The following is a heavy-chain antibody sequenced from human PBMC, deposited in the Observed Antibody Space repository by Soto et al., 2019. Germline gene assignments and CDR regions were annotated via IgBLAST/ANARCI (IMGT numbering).Heavy chain of an antibody. D-gene: IGHD4-17*01. CDR3: ARIGVYGDSRFDFDY. Sequence: ASVKVSCKASGYTFTSYGISWVRQAPGQVFEWLGWISAYNGNTNYAQKLQGRVTMTTDTSTSTAYMELRSLSSDDTAVYYCARIGVYGDSRFDFDYWGQGTLVTVSS. CDR1: GYTFTSYG. J-gene: IGHJ4*02. V-gene: IGHV1-18*01. CDR2: ISAYNGNT.